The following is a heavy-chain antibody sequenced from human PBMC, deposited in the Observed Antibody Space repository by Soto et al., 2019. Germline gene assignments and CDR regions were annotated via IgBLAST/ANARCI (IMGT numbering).Heavy chain of an antibody. CDR2: IYYSGST. D-gene: IGHD3-22*01. CDR1: GGSISSGSYY. Sequence: SETLSLTCTVSGGSISSGSYYWGWIRQPPGKGLEWIGSIYYSGSTYYNPSLKSRVTISVDTSKNQFSLKLSSVTAADTAVYYCARHVLFPYYYDSSGKFDYWGQGTLVTVSS. V-gene: IGHV4-39*01. J-gene: IGHJ4*02. CDR3: ARHVLFPYYYDSSGKFDY.